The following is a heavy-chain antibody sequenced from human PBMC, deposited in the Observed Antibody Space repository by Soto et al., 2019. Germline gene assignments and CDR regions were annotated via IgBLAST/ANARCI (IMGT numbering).Heavy chain of an antibody. Sequence: EVRLLESGGGLEQPGGSLRLSCAASGFTFNNFAMSWVRQAPGKGLEWVSGISGSGGTTYYADSVKGRITIFKDNSKNTLYLQINSLRAEDTAVYYCAKHDSSGTSWFDYWGQGTLVTVSS. CDR1: GFTFNNFA. V-gene: IGHV3-23*01. CDR3: AKHDSSGTSWFDY. J-gene: IGHJ4*02. CDR2: ISGSGGTT. D-gene: IGHD3-22*01.